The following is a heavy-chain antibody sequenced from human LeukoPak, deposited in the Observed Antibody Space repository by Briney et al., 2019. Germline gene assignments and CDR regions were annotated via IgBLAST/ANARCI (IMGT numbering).Heavy chain of an antibody. CDR3: ARTRDGDYGGRYFDY. Sequence: PGGSLRLSCADSGFTFSSYEMNWVRQAPGKGLEWVSYISSSGSTIYYADSVKGRFTISRDNAKNSLYLQMNSLRAEDTAVYYCARTRDGDYGGRYFDYWGQGTLVTVSS. V-gene: IGHV3-48*03. CDR2: ISSSGSTI. J-gene: IGHJ4*02. CDR1: GFTFSSYE. D-gene: IGHD4-17*01.